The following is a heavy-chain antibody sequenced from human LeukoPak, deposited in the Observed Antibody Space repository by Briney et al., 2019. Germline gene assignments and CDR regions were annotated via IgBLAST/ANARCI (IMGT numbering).Heavy chain of an antibody. Sequence: TLSLTCTVSGGSISSGDYYWSWIRQPPGKGLEWIGYIYYSGSTYYNPSLKSRVTISVDTSKNQFSLKLSSVTAADTAVYYCARQNPGRVNYYGSGSYSPSDYWGQGTLVTVSS. J-gene: IGHJ4*02. CDR3: ARQNPGRVNYYGSGSYSPSDY. D-gene: IGHD3-10*01. CDR2: IYYSGST. CDR1: GGSISSGDYY. V-gene: IGHV4-30-4*01.